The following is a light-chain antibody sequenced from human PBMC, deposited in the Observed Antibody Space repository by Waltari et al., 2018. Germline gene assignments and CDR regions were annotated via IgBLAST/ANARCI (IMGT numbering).Light chain of an antibody. J-gene: IGKJ1*01. CDR1: QSISSY. V-gene: IGKV1-39*01. Sequence: DIQITQSPSSLSASVGDRVPITCRASQSISSYLNWYQIKPGKAPKLLICDASRLQSGVPSRFIGSGSGTDFTLTISSLQPDDFAIYHCQQSFSTPWTFGQGTNVEI. CDR2: DAS. CDR3: QQSFSTPWT.